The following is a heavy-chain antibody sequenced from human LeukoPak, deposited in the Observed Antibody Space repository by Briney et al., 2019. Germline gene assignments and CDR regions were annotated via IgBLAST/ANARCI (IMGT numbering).Heavy chain of an antibody. J-gene: IGHJ5*02. CDR2: IYYSGST. V-gene: IGHV4-59*01. CDR1: GGSISSYY. CDR3: ARDHCSGGSCYSGTGWFDP. Sequence: PSETLSVTCTVSGGSISSYYWSWIRQPPGKGLEWIGYIYYSGSTNYNPSLKSRVTISVDTSKNQFSLKLSSVTAADTAVYYCARDHCSGGSCYSGTGWFDPWGQGTLVTVSS. D-gene: IGHD2-15*01.